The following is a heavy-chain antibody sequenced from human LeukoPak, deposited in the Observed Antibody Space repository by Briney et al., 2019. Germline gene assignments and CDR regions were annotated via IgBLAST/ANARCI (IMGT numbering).Heavy chain of an antibody. CDR2: ISYDGGKK. CDR1: GFTFSSFV. V-gene: IGHV3-30*18. J-gene: IGHJ4*02. Sequence: GGSLRLSCAASGFTFSSFVMHWVRQAPGKGLECVAVISYDGGKKYFADSVKGRFTISRDNSKNTLYLQMTRLRAEDTALYSCAKPYSTSVQRYFDSWGQGTLVTVSS. CDR3: AKPYSTSVQRYFDS. D-gene: IGHD2-2*01.